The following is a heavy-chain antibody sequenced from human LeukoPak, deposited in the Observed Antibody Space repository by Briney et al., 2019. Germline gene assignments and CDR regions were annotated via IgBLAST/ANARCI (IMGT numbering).Heavy chain of an antibody. CDR3: ARGRLNMVRGVMGDY. Sequence: SETLSLTCAVYGGSFSGYYWSWIRQPPGKGLEWIGEINHSGSTNYNPSLKSRVTISVDTSKNQFSLKLSSVTAAATAVYYCARGRLNMVRGVMGDYWGQGTLVTVSS. V-gene: IGHV4-34*01. J-gene: IGHJ4*02. CDR2: INHSGST. CDR1: GGSFSGYY. D-gene: IGHD3-10*01.